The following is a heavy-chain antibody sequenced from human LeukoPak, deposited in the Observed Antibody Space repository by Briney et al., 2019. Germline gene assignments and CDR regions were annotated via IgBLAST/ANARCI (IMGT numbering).Heavy chain of an antibody. CDR3: ARGKKLWPDY. CDR2: IYSGGST. D-gene: IGHD5-18*01. J-gene: IGHJ4*02. Sequence: GGSLRLSCAASGFTFSSYAMSWVRQAPGKGLEWASVIYSGGSTYYADSVKGRFTISRDNSKNTLYLQMNSLRAEDTAVYYCARGKKLWPDYWGQGTLVTVSS. CDR1: GFTFSSYA. V-gene: IGHV3-53*01.